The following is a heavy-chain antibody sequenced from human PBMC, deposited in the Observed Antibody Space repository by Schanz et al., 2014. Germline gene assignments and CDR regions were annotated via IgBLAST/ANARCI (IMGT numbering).Heavy chain of an antibody. V-gene: IGHV3-33*08. Sequence: VQLVESGGGLVQPGKSLRLSCAASGFTLSSYGMHWVRQAPGKGLEWVAFINSDGTKRFYADSVKGRFTISRDNTKNSLFLQLNSLRADDTAVYYCARNRGSGGQNWYFDLWGRGTLVTVSS. CDR3: ARNRGSGGQNWYFDL. D-gene: IGHD1-26*01. J-gene: IGHJ2*01. CDR2: INSDGTKR. CDR1: GFTLSSYG.